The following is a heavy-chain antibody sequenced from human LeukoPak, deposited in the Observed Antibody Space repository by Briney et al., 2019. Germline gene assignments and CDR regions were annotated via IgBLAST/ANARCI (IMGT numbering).Heavy chain of an antibody. CDR2: TSDRGDYT. D-gene: IGHD1-26*01. CDR1: GFTFTSYA. Sequence: GGSLRLSCAASGFTFTSYAMSWVRQAPGKGLEWVSGTSDRGDYTYYADSVKGRFTISRDNSKNTLYLQMNSLRAEDTALYFCAKKAQYNGNYPLDYWGQGTLVTVSS. CDR3: AKKAQYNGNYPLDY. V-gene: IGHV3-23*01. J-gene: IGHJ4*02.